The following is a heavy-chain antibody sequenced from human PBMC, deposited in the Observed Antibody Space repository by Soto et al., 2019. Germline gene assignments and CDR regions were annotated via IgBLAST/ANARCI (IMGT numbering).Heavy chain of an antibody. D-gene: IGHD1-26*01. J-gene: IGHJ4*02. CDR2: VYRSGTT. Sequence: SEPLCLTCRVSGASVSSETHFWSWIRQPPGRGLEWIGYVYRSGTTNSNPALKSRVTVSEDKWKNQFSLSLNSETASDTAVYYCAREDISGTFHFDYWGPG. V-gene: IGHV4-61*01. CDR1: GASVSSETHF. CDR3: AREDISGTFHFDY.